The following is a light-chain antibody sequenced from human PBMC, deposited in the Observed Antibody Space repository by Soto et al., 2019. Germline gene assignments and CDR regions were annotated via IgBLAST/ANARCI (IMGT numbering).Light chain of an antibody. J-gene: IGKJ4*01. CDR3: QQYKNWLALT. CDR1: QSVSSN. Sequence: EIVMTQSPATLSVSPGERATLSCRASQSVSSNLAWYQQKPGQAPRLLIYGVSTRATGVPARFSGSGSGTEFTPTISSLQSEDSAVYYCQQYKNWLALTFGGGTKVDIK. CDR2: GVS. V-gene: IGKV3-15*01.